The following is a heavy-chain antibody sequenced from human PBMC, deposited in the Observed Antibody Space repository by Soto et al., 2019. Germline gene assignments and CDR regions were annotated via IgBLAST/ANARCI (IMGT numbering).Heavy chain of an antibody. Sequence: ASVKVSCKVSGYTLTELSMHWVRQAPGKGLEWMGGFDPEDGETIYAQKFQGRVTMTEDTSTDTAYMELSSLRSEDTAVYYCATAFYDSSGQGAFDIWGQGTMVTVSS. CDR1: GYTLTELS. CDR2: FDPEDGET. CDR3: ATAFYDSSGQGAFDI. D-gene: IGHD3-22*01. V-gene: IGHV1-24*01. J-gene: IGHJ3*02.